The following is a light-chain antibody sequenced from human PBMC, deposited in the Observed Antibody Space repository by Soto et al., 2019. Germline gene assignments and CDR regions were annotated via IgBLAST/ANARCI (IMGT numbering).Light chain of an antibody. V-gene: IGKV3-20*01. J-gene: IGKJ2*01. CDR1: QSVSSSY. CDR2: DAS. CDR3: VPYGRSPRA. Sequence: EIVLTQSPGTLSLSPGERATLSCRASQSVSSSYLAWYQQKPGQAPRLLMSDASTTATGIPDRFSGSGSGTAVTLTILRLVPEDFAVNFCVPYGRSPRAFGQWTKVVIK.